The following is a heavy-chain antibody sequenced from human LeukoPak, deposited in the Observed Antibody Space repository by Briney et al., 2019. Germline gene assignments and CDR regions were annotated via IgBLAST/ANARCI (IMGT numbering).Heavy chain of an antibody. J-gene: IGHJ3*02. V-gene: IGHV1-69*13. D-gene: IGHD2-15*01. Sequence: LVNVSCKASGGTFSSYAISWVRQATGQGLEWMGGIIPIFGTANYAQKFQGRVTITADESTSTAYMELSSLRSEDTAVYYCARGYCSGGSCYGDAFDIWGQGTMVTVSS. CDR3: ARGYCSGGSCYGDAFDI. CDR1: GGTFSSYA. CDR2: IIPIFGTA.